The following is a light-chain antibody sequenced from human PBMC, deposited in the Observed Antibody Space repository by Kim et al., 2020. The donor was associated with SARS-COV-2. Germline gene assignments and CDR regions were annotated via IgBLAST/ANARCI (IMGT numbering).Light chain of an antibody. CDR3: QAWDSNTVV. CDR1: KLGDKY. CDR2: QDN. V-gene: IGLV3-1*01. Sequence: SYELTQPPSVSVSPGQTASITCSGDKLGDKYASWYQQKPGQSPVVVIYQDNKRPSGIPERFSGSSSGNTATLTISETQAMDEADYYCQAWDSNTVVFGGGTHLTVL. J-gene: IGLJ2*01.